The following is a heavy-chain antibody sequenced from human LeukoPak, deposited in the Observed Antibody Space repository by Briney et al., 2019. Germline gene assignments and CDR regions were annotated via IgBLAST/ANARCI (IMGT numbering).Heavy chain of an antibody. J-gene: IGHJ4*02. D-gene: IGHD2-8*02. CDR3: AREVSTGWTYFDS. V-gene: IGHV4-39*02. Sequence: NTSETLSLTCSVSGGPISDSTYYWGWIRQPPGKGLEWIGSIYYSGDASYNPSLRSRVSMSVDTSKNQISLKVTSVAAEDTAVYYCAREVSTGWTYFDSWGQGTLVTVSS. CDR1: GGPISDSTYY. CDR2: IYYSGDA.